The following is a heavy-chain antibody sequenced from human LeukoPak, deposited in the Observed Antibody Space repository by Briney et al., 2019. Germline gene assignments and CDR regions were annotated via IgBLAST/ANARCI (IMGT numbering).Heavy chain of an antibody. Sequence: GGSLRLSCVASGFTFSDYAMNWVRQAPGKGLEWVSTFKTNYNQVYYAESVRGRFTISTGNSKNTAYLQMNSLRVEDTALYYCARSVPDYTRFDFWGQGALVTVSS. J-gene: IGHJ4*02. D-gene: IGHD4-11*01. CDR3: ARSVPDYTRFDF. CDR2: FKTNYNQV. CDR1: GFTFSDYA. V-gene: IGHV3-23*05.